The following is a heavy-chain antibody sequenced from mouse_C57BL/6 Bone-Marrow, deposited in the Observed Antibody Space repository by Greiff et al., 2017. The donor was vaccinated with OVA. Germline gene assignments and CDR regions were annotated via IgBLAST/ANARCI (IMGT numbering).Heavy chain of an antibody. J-gene: IGHJ4*01. V-gene: IGHV1-61*01. CDR2: IYPSDSET. Sequence: QVQLKQPGAELVRPGSSVKLSCKASGYTFTSYWMDWVKQRPGQGLEWIGNIYPSDSETHYNQKFKDKATLTVDKSSSTAYMQLSSLTSEDSAVYYCARLWLRRTYYAMDYWGQGTSVTVSS. CDR3: ARLWLRRTYYAMDY. CDR1: GYTFTSYW. D-gene: IGHD2-2*01.